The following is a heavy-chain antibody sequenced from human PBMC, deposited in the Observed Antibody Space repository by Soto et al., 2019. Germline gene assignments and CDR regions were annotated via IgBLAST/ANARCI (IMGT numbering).Heavy chain of an antibody. Sequence: PSETLSLTCTVSGGSISGGGYYWGWVRQHPGKGLEWIGYIYYSGSTYYNPSLKSRVTISVDTSKNQFSLKLSSVTAADTAVYYCVISYLEWDRVAFDIWGQGTMVTVSS. CDR3: VISYLEWDRVAFDI. J-gene: IGHJ3*02. CDR2: IYYSGST. V-gene: IGHV4-31*03. CDR1: GGSISGGGYY. D-gene: IGHD1-26*01.